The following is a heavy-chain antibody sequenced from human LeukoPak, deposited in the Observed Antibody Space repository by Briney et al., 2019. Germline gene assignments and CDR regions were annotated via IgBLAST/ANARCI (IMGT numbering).Heavy chain of an antibody. D-gene: IGHD1-26*01. Sequence: ASVKVSCKASGYTFTNYYIHWVRQAPGQGLECMGIINPSGGSTSYAQKLQGRVTMTRAMSTSTVYMELSSLRSEDTAVYYCARGGVGATTYVWFDPWGQGTLVTVSS. CDR3: ARGGVGATTYVWFDP. CDR1: GYTFTNYY. J-gene: IGHJ5*02. V-gene: IGHV1-46*01. CDR2: INPSGGST.